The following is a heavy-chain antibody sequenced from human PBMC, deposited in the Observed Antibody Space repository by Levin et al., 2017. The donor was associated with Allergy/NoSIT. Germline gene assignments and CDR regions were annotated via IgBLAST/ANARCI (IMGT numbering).Heavy chain of an antibody. Sequence: GGSLRLSCAASGFTFSSYAMSWVRQAPGKGLEWVSAISGSGGSTYYADSVKGRFTISRDNSKNTLYLQMNSLRAEDTAVYYCAKGYCSSTSGYHYYYYYYMDVWGKGTTVTVSS. CDR3: AKGYCSSTSGYHYYYYYYMDV. CDR2: ISGSGGST. J-gene: IGHJ6*03. V-gene: IGHV3-23*01. CDR1: GFTFSSYA. D-gene: IGHD2-2*01.